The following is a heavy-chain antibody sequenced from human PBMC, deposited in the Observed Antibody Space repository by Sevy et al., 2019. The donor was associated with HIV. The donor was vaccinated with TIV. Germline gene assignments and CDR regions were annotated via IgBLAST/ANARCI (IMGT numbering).Heavy chain of an antibody. CDR3: TRPYGIRYFGWYNWFDP. CDR1: GFTFGDYA. CDR2: IRSKAYGGTT. D-gene: IGHD3-9*01. Sequence: GGSLRLTCTASGFTFGDYAMSWFRQAPGKGLEWVGFIRSKAYGGTTEYAPSVKGRFTISRDDSKSIAYLQMNSLKTEDTAVYYCTRPYGIRYFGWYNWFDPWGQGTLVTVSS. V-gene: IGHV3-49*03. J-gene: IGHJ5*02.